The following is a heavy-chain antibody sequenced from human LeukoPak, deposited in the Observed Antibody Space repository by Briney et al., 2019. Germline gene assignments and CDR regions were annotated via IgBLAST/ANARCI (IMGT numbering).Heavy chain of an antibody. CDR3: ARNLNYDSSGPGAFDI. V-gene: IGHV1-8*01. Sequence: ASVKVSCKASGYTFTSYDINWVRQATGQGLEWMGWMNPNSGNTGYAQKFQGRVTMTRNTSISTAYMELSSLRSEDTAVYYCARNLNYDSSGPGAFDIWGQGTMVTVSS. D-gene: IGHD3-22*01. CDR1: GYTFTSYD. J-gene: IGHJ3*02. CDR2: MNPNSGNT.